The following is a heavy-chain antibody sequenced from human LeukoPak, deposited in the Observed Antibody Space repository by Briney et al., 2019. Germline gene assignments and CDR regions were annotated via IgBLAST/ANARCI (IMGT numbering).Heavy chain of an antibody. J-gene: IGHJ4*02. V-gene: IGHV4-61*01. D-gene: IGHD2-8*01. CDR2: IYYSGST. CDR3: ARDLYCTNGVCLDY. Sequence: SQTLSLTCTVSGGSISSGSYYWSWIRQPPGKGLEWIGYIYYSGSTNYNPSLKSRVTISVDTSKNQFSLKLSSVTAADTAVYYCARDLYCTNGVCLDYWGQGTLVTVSS. CDR1: GGSISSGSYY.